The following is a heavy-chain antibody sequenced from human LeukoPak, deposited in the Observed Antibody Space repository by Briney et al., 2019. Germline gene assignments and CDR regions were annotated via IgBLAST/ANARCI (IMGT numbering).Heavy chain of an antibody. J-gene: IGHJ4*02. CDR1: GGTFSSYA. CDR3: ARNGRGTYDY. V-gene: IGHV1-2*02. Sequence: ASVKVSCKASGGTFSSYAISWVRHAPGQGLEWMGWINPDSGGTRYAQKFQGRVTMTRDTSISTTYMELSRLSSDDTAVYYCARNGRGTYDYWGQGTLVTVSS. CDR2: INPDSGGT. D-gene: IGHD3-16*01.